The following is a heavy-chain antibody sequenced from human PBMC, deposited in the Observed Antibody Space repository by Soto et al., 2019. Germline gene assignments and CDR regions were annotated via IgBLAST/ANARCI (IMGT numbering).Heavy chain of an antibody. CDR2: IKQDGSEK. CDR1: GFTFSNYW. V-gene: IGHV3-7*03. CDR3: ARGCSGGSCYSIWFDY. Sequence: PGGSLRLSCAASGFTFSNYWMTWVRQAPGKGLEWVANIKQDGSEKYYVDSVKGRFTISRDNAKNSLYLQMNSLRAEDTAVYYCARGCSGGSCYSIWFDYWGQGTQVTVPQ. D-gene: IGHD2-15*01. J-gene: IGHJ4*02.